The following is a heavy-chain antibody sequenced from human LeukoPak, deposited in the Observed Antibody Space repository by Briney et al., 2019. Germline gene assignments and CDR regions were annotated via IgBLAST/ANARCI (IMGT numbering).Heavy chain of an antibody. Sequence: SETLSLTCAVYGGSFSGYYWSWIRQPPGKGLEWIGEINHSGSTNYNPSLKSRVTISVDTSKNQFSLKLSSVTAADTAAYYCARGISVAGTAWFNNWGQGTLVTVSS. CDR1: GGSFSGYY. CDR3: ARGISVAGTAWFNN. J-gene: IGHJ4*02. CDR2: INHSGST. D-gene: IGHD6-19*01. V-gene: IGHV4-34*01.